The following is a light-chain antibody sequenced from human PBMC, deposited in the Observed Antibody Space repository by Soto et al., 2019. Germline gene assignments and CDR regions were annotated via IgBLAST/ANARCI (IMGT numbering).Light chain of an antibody. CDR1: SSDVGGYNY. J-gene: IGLJ1*01. V-gene: IGLV2-11*01. Sequence: QSVLTQPRSVSGSPGQSVTISCTGTSSDVGGYNYVSWYQHHPGKAPKLMIYDVTKRPSGVPDRFSGSKSGNTASLTISGLQAEDEADYYCSSYAGSSNVFGTGTKVTVL. CDR2: DVT. CDR3: SSYAGSSNV.